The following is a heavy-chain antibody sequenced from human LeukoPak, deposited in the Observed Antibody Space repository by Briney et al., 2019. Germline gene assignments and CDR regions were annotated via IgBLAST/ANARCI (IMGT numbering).Heavy chain of an antibody. CDR3: AKDLVGSGWYGGGYYFDY. J-gene: IGHJ4*02. CDR2: ISYDGSNK. Sequence: GRSLRLSCAASGFTFSSYGMHWVRQAPGKGLEWVAVISYDGSNKYYADSVKGRFTISRDNAKNSLYLQMNSLRAEDTAVYYCAKDLVGSGWYGGGYYFDYWGQGTLVTVSS. D-gene: IGHD6-19*01. CDR1: GFTFSSYG. V-gene: IGHV3-30*18.